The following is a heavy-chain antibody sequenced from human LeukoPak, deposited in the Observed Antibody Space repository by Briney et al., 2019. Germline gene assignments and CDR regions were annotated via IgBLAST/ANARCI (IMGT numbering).Heavy chain of an antibody. CDR3: ARRRHGMDV. Sequence: SADTLSLTCTASGXSISGDYGSWVRQPAGKGLEWIGYIYYSGSINYNPSLKSRVTISVDTSKNQFSLKLSSVTAADTAVYYCARRRHGMDVWGQGTTVTVSS. CDR2: IYYSGSI. CDR1: GXSISGDY. V-gene: IGHV4-59*08. J-gene: IGHJ6*02.